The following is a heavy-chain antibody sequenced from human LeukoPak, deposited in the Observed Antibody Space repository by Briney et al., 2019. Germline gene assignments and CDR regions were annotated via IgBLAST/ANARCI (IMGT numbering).Heavy chain of an antibody. D-gene: IGHD3-10*01. V-gene: IGHV3-13*01. Sequence: GGSLRLSCAASGFTFSSYDMHWVRQATGKGLEWVSAIGTAGDTYYPGSVKGRFTISRENAKNSLYLQMNSLRAGDTAVYYCARDSGDYYYYGMDVWGQGTTVTDSS. CDR1: GFTFSSYD. CDR2: IGTAGDT. CDR3: ARDSGDYYYYGMDV. J-gene: IGHJ6*02.